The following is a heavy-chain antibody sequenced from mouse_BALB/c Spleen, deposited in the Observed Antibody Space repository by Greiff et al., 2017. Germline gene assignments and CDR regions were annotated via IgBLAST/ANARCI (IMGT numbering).Heavy chain of an antibody. CDR3: TRGVRGNYGWFAY. D-gene: IGHD2-1*01. Sequence: VQLQQSGTVLARPGASVKMSCKASGYTFTSYWMHWVKQRPGQGLEWIGAIYPGNSDTSYNQKFKGKAKLTAVTSTSTAYMELSSLTNEDSAVYYCTRGVRGNYGWFAYWGQGTLVTVSA. CDR2: IYPGNSDT. V-gene: IGHV1-5*01. J-gene: IGHJ3*01. CDR1: GYTFTSYW.